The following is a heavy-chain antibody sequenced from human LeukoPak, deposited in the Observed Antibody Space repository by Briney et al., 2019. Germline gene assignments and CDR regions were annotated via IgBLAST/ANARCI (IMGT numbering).Heavy chain of an antibody. V-gene: IGHV3-66*02. Sequence: PGGSLRLSCAASGFTVSTNYMGWVRQAPGKGLEWVSVLYSGGSTYYSDSVKGRFTISRDNPQNTLYLQMDSLRPEDTAVYYCARLSDSSTYGAFDIWGHGTMVTVSS. CDR2: LYSGGST. CDR3: ARLSDSSTYGAFDI. D-gene: IGHD3-22*01. CDR1: GFTVSTNY. J-gene: IGHJ3*02.